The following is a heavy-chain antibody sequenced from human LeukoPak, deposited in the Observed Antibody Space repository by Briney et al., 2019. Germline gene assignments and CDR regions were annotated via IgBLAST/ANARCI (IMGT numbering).Heavy chain of an antibody. Sequence: SETLSLTCTVSGGSISTYYWSWIRQPPGKGLEWIGNIYYSGSTNYNPSLKSRVTISVDMSKNQFSLKLTSVTAADTAVYYCAGTTYSSGRYYFDYWGQGTLVTVSS. CDR3: AGTTYSSGRYYFDY. CDR1: GGSISTYY. V-gene: IGHV4-59*03. D-gene: IGHD6-19*01. CDR2: IYYSGST. J-gene: IGHJ4*02.